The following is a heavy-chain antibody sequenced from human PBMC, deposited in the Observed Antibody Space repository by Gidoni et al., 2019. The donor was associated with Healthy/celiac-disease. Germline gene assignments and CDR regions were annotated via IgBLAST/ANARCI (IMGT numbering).Heavy chain of an antibody. D-gene: IGHD6-13*01. Sequence: QVQLGQSGAEVKKPGSSVKVSCTASGGTFSSYAISWVRQAPGQGLEWMGGIVPIFGTANDAQKFQSRVTMTADESTSTAYMELRSLRSEDTAVYYCARRAAAGTGGLDYWGQGTLVTVSS. CDR1: GGTFSSYA. J-gene: IGHJ4*02. CDR3: ARRAAAGTGGLDY. CDR2: IVPIFGTA. V-gene: IGHV1-69*01.